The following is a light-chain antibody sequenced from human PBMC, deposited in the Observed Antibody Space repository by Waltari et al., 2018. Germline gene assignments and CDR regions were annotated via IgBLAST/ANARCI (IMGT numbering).Light chain of an antibody. CDR1: SGSVSNDYF. Sequence: QTVVTQEPSFSVSPGGTITLTCALRSGSVSNDYFPPWYQQTPGQAPRTLIYNTNSRSSGVPDRFSGSILGNKAALTITGAQADDEGDYYCMLYMGTGAYVFGTGTQVTVL. V-gene: IGLV8-61*01. CDR3: MLYMGTGAYV. J-gene: IGLJ1*01. CDR2: NTN.